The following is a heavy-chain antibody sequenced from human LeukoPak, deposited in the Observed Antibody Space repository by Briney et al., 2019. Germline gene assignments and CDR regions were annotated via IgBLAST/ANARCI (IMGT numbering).Heavy chain of an antibody. CDR3: TKELDCGGNCWNYFDY. D-gene: IGHD2-21*02. CDR2: IGWNGRTT. Sequence: PGGSLSLSCAASGFTFNKFTMHWVRQAPGKGLEWVSLIGWNGRTTSYADSVKGRFTISRDNSKRSLYLQMNSLRTEDTALYYSTKELDCGGNCWNYFDYWGQGTLVTVSS. V-gene: IGHV3-43*01. CDR1: GFTFNKFT. J-gene: IGHJ4*02.